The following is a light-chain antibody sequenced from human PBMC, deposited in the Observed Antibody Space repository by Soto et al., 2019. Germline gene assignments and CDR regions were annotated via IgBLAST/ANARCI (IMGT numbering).Light chain of an antibody. CDR2: GAS. CDR1: QSVRSNY. CDR3: QQYGGSPYT. J-gene: IGKJ2*01. V-gene: IGKV3-20*01. Sequence: EIVLTQSPGTLYLSPGEIATLSCRASQSVRSNYLAWYQRKPGQAPRLLIYGASTRATGIPDRFSGTGSGTDFTLTISRLEPEDFAVYYCQQYGGSPYTFGQGTKLEIK.